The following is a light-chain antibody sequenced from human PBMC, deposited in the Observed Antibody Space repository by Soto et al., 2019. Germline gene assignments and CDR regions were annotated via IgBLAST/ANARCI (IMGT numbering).Light chain of an antibody. V-gene: IGKV3-20*01. CDR1: QSVSSSY. J-gene: IGKJ1*01. CDR2: AAS. CDR3: QQCGSSPWT. Sequence: EIVLTQSPGTLSLSPGERATLSCRPSQSVSSSYLAWYQQKPGQAPRLLIYAASSRATGIPDRFSGGGSGTDFTLTISRLEPEDFAVYYCQQCGSSPWTFGQGTKVDIK.